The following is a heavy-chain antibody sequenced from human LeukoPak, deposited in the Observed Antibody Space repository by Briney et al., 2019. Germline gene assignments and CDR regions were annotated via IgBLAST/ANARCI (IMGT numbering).Heavy chain of an antibody. CDR2: ISYDGSNK. J-gene: IGHJ4*02. D-gene: IGHD1-1*01. CDR1: GFTFSSYG. Sequence: GRSLRLSCAASGFTFSSYGMHSVRQAPGKGLEWVAVISYDGSNKYYADSVKGRFTISRDNSKKTLYLQMNSLRAEDKAVYYCAKDFGTGTRRVADFWGQGTLVTVSS. V-gene: IGHV3-30*18. CDR3: AKDFGTGTRRVADF.